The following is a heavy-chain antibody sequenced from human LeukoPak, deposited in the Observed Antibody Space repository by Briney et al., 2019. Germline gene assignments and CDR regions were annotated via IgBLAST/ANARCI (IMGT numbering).Heavy chain of an antibody. J-gene: IGHJ4*02. CDR3: ARGRYSSGFVEY. CDR1: GFTFSSYG. CDR2: IWYDGSNK. D-gene: IGHD6-25*01. Sequence: GGSLRPSCAASGFTFSSYGMHWVRQAPGKGLEWVAVIWYDGSNKYYVDSVKGRFTISRDNPKNTLYLQMSSLRAEDTAVYYCARGRYSSGFVEYWGQGTLVTVS. V-gene: IGHV3-33*01.